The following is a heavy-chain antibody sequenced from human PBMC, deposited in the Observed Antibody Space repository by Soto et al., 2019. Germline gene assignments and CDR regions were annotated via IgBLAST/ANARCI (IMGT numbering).Heavy chain of an antibody. J-gene: IGHJ5*01. CDR2: INRHANDI. D-gene: IGHD3-10*02. Sequence: EVQLVESGGGLVKPGGSLRLSCEASRGAFGDYWMHWVRQAPGKGLVWVSRINRHANDIIYADSVKGRFSASRDNAKNMVLLTINSLRVDDMAVYYCARDVPQNWFGSRGQRTLVTVSS. CDR3: ARDVPQNWFGS. V-gene: IGHV3-74*01. CDR1: RGAFGDYW.